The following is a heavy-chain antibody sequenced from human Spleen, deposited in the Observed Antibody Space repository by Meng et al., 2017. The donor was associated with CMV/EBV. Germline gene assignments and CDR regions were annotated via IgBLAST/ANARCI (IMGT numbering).Heavy chain of an antibody. CDR3: ARARYTAMITYLDY. V-gene: IGHV3-23*03. CDR2: IYSGGSST. J-gene: IGHJ4*02. D-gene: IGHD5-18*01. Sequence: GESMKISCAASGFTFNNFAMSWVRQVPGKGLEWVSLIYSGGSSTAYADSVRGRFSISRDYPKNTLHLQMNSLRAEDTAIYYCARARYTAMITYLDYWGQGTLVTVSS. CDR1: GFTFNNFA.